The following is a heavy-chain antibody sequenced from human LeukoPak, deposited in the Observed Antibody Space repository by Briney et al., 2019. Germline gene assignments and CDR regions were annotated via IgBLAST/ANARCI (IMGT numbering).Heavy chain of an antibody. Sequence: GSLRLSCSASGFTFSSYAMSWVRQAPGKGLEWVSTISGTGGSAKYADSVKGRFTFSRDNSKDTLYLQMNGLRAEDTAVYYCAKDQGGRYYDILAGYYPENFFDYWGQGTLVTVSS. D-gene: IGHD3-9*01. J-gene: IGHJ4*02. V-gene: IGHV3-23*01. CDR1: GFTFSSYA. CDR2: ISGTGGSA. CDR3: AKDQGGRYYDILAGYYPENFFDY.